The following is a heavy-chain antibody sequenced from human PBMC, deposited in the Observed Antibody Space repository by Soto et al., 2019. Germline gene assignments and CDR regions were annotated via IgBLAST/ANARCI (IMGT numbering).Heavy chain of an antibody. J-gene: IGHJ5*02. CDR2: IKQDGSEK. CDR3: ARESPWFDP. Sequence: EVQLVESGGGLVQPGGSLRLSFAASGFTFSSSWMSWVRQAPGKGLEWVANIKQDGSEKYYVDSVKGRFTISRDHDKNSLYLQMNSLRAEDTAVYYCARESPWFDPWGQGTLVTVSS. V-gene: IGHV3-7*03. CDR1: GFTFSSSW.